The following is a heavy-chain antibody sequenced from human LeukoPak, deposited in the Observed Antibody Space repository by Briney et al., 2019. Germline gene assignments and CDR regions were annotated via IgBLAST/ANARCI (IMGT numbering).Heavy chain of an antibody. D-gene: IGHD4-17*01. Sequence: GGSLRLSCAASGFTSSSYAMHWVRQAPGKGLEWVAVMSYDGSNKFYADSVKGRFTISRDNSKNTLYLQMNSLRAEDTAVYYCASPGGDYEFTPFNYWGQGTLVTVSS. V-gene: IGHV3-30-3*01. CDR3: ASPGGDYEFTPFNY. J-gene: IGHJ4*02. CDR2: MSYDGSNK. CDR1: GFTSSSYA.